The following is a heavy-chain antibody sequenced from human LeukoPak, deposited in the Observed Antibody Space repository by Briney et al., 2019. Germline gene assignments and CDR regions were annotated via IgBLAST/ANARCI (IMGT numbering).Heavy chain of an antibody. CDR2: ISYDGSNK. D-gene: IGHD2-2*01. CDR1: GFTFSNAW. V-gene: IGHV3-30*03. J-gene: IGHJ4*02. Sequence: GGSLRLSCAASGFTFSNAWMSWVRQAPGKGLEWVAAISYDGSNKYYADSVKGRFTISRVNSRDTLYLQMTSLGAEDTAVYYCARVGGYCSSTSCCREVDYWGQGTPVTVSS. CDR3: ARVGGYCSSTSCCREVDY.